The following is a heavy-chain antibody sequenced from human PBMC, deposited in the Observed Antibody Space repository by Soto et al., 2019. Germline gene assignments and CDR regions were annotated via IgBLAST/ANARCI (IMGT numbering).Heavy chain of an antibody. CDR3: ARRYYYDSSGYSSAFDY. CDR1: GFTFSDYY. D-gene: IGHD3-22*01. Sequence: QVQLVESGGGLVKPGGSLRLSCAASGFTFSDYYMSWIRQAPGKGLEWVSYISSSSSYTNYADSVKGRFTISRDNAKNSLYLQMNSLRAEDTAVYYCARRYYYDSSGYSSAFDYWGQGTLVTVSS. V-gene: IGHV3-11*06. CDR2: ISSSSSYT. J-gene: IGHJ4*02.